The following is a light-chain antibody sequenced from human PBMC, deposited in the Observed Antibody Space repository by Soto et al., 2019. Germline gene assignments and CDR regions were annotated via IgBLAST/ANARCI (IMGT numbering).Light chain of an antibody. CDR1: SSNIGSNT. Sequence: QSVLTQPPSASGTPGQRVTISCSGSSSNIGSNTVNWYQQLPGMAPKLLIYSNNQRLSGVPDRFSGSKSGPSASLAISGLQSEDEADYYCAALDDSLNGWVFGGGTKLTVL. CDR2: SNN. V-gene: IGLV1-44*01. CDR3: AALDDSLNGWV. J-gene: IGLJ3*02.